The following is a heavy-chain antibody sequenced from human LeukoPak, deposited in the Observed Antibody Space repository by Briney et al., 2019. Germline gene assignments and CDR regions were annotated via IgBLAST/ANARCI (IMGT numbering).Heavy chain of an antibody. Sequence: SQTLSLTCTVSGGSISSGSYYWSWIRQPAGKGLEWIGRIYTSGSTNYNPSLKSRVTISVDTSKNQFSLKLSSVTAADTAVYYCARAGSGGSWDRPVDYWGQGTLVTVSS. D-gene: IGHD2-15*01. CDR1: GGSISSGSYY. V-gene: IGHV4-61*02. CDR3: ARAGSGGSWDRPVDY. J-gene: IGHJ4*02. CDR2: IYTSGST.